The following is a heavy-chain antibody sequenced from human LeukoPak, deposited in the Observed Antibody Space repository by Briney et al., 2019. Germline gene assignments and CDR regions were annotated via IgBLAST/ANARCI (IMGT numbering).Heavy chain of an antibody. CDR1: GFTFSSYD. D-gene: IGHD5-18*01. V-gene: IGHV3-13*01. CDR3: ARGGGYSYGFYYYYGMDV. Sequence: QPGGSLRLPCAASGFTFSSYDMHWVRQATGKGLEWVSAIGTAGDTYYPGSVKGRFTISRENAKNSLYLQMNSLRAGDTAVYYCARGGGYSYGFYYYYGMDVWGQGTTVTVSS. CDR2: IGTAGDT. J-gene: IGHJ6*02.